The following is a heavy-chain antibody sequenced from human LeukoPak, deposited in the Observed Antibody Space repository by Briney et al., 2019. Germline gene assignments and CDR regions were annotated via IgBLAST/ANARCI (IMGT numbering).Heavy chain of an antibody. Sequence: GGSLRLSCAASGFTFSNYGMHWVRQAPGKGLEWVAFIRYDGSNKYYAESVKGRFTISRDNSKNTVYLQMNSLRAEDTAAYYCAKDPTHFRVWDDYDNTRLNYWGQGTLVTVSS. D-gene: IGHD3-22*01. CDR1: GFTFSNYG. V-gene: IGHV3-30*02. J-gene: IGHJ4*02. CDR2: IRYDGSNK. CDR3: AKDPTHFRVWDDYDNTRLNY.